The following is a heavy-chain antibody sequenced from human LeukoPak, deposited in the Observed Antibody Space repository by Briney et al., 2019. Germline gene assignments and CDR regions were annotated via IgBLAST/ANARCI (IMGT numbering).Heavy chain of an antibody. Sequence: SETLSLTCIVSGGSISSYYWSWIRQPPGKGLEWIGYIYYSGSTNYNPSLKSRVTISVDTSKNQFSLKLSSVTAADTAVYYCARARDGPYYYYGMDVWGKGTTVTVSS. D-gene: IGHD5-24*01. CDR3: ARARDGPYYYYGMDV. V-gene: IGHV4-59*01. J-gene: IGHJ6*04. CDR1: GGSISSYY. CDR2: IYYSGST.